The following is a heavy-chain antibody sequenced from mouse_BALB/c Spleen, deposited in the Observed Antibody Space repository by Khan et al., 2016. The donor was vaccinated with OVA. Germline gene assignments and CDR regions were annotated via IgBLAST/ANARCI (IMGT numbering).Heavy chain of an antibody. CDR3: AREASRWHYSIPD. Sequence: EVQLQESGPELVEPGASVKMSCKASGYTFTNYGLHWVKQKPGQGLEWIGYINPDNADTRYNEKFKGKATLTSDMSSTTAYLDFSSLTSEDSAVSFCAREASRWHYSIPDRGQGTMVSVSA. J-gene: IGHJ3*01. V-gene: IGHV1S136*01. CDR1: GYTFTNYG. D-gene: IGHD1-1*01. CDR2: INPDNADT.